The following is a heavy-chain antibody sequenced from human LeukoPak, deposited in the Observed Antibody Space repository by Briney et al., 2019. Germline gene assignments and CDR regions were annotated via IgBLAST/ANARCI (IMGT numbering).Heavy chain of an antibody. CDR1: GGSVINTLRY. CDR3: ARLTKGRYFDYIFDY. CDR2: INYIGSS. Sequence: SETLSLTCSVSGGSVINTLRYWGWIRQPPGKGLEWIGNINYIGSSAYNPSLRSRVTVSVDTSKNQFSLKLRSVTAADTAVYYCARLTKGRYFDYIFDYWGQGSLVTASS. D-gene: IGHD3-9*01. V-gene: IGHV4-39*01. J-gene: IGHJ4*02.